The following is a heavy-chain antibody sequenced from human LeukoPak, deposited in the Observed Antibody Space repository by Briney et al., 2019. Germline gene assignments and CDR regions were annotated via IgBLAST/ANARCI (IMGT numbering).Heavy chain of an antibody. J-gene: IGHJ5*02. CDR2: IYSGGST. Sequence: GGSLRLSCAASGFTVSSNYMSWVRQAPGKGLEWVSAIYSGGSTYYADSVKGRFTISRDNSKNTLYLQMNSLRAEDTAVYYCARDSVDCSSTSCYHWFDPWGQGTLVTVSS. CDR3: ARDSVDCSSTSCYHWFDP. D-gene: IGHD2-2*01. V-gene: IGHV3-53*01. CDR1: GFTVSSNY.